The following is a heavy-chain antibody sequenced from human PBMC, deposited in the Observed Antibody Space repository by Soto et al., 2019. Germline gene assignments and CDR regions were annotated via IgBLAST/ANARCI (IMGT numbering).Heavy chain of an antibody. CDR1: GYTFTIYW. CDR3: AGPANSVGDLFDL. D-gene: IGHD1-26*01. V-gene: IGHV5-51*01. J-gene: IGHJ4*02. Sequence: PGESLKISCQVSGYTFTIYWIGLVRQMPGKGLGRMGIIYPCHSDTRYNPSFQGQVTISADQSINPAYLQWDSLNASDTAIYYCAGPANSVGDLFDLWGQGTPVTVSS. CDR2: IYPCHSDT.